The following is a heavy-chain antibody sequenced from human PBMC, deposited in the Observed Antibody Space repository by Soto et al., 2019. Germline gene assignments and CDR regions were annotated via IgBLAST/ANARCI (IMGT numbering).Heavy chain of an antibody. D-gene: IGHD3-22*01. V-gene: IGHV3-53*01. CDR2: IYSGGTT. CDR1: DLAVNSNY. J-gene: IGHJ6*02. CDR3: ARDRGYYDSSANYYYYGMDV. Sequence: GGSLRLSCTASDLAVNSNYMSWVRQAPGKGLEWVSIIYSGGTTYYADSVKGRFTISRDSSKNTLYLQMNSLRAGDTAVYYCARDRGYYDSSANYYYYGMDVWGQGTTVTVSS.